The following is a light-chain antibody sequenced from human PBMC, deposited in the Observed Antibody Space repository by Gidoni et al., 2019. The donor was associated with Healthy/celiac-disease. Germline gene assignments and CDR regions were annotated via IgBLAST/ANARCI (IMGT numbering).Light chain of an antibody. V-gene: IGLV2-14*01. CDR1: SSDVGGYNY. Sequence: QSALTQPASVSGSPGQSITISCTGTSSDVGGYNYVSWYQQPPGKAPKLMIYEVRNRPSGVSNRFSGAKSGNTASLTISGLQAEDEADYYCSSYTSSSTVVFGGGTKLXVX. CDR2: EVR. CDR3: SSYTSSSTVV. J-gene: IGLJ2*01.